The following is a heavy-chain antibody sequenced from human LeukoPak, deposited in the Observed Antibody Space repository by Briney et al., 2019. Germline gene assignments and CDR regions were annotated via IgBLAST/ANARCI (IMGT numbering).Heavy chain of an antibody. CDR2: ISSSSSYI. V-gene: IGHV3-21*01. Sequence: GGSLRLSCAASGFTFSSYSMNWVRQAPGKGLEWVSSISSSSSYIYYADSVKGRFTISRDNAKNSLYLQMNSLRAEDTAVYYCARGRSGGDWFDPWGQGTLVTVSS. CDR3: ARGRSGGDWFDP. J-gene: IGHJ5*02. CDR1: GFTFSSYS. D-gene: IGHD3-10*01.